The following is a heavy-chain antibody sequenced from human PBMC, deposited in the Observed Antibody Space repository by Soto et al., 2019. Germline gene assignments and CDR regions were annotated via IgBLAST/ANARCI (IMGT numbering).Heavy chain of an antibody. CDR2: IYYSGST. J-gene: IGHJ5*02. V-gene: IGHV4-61*08. Sequence: SETLSLTCTVSGGSISSGGYYWSWIRQHPGKGLEWIGYIYYSGSTNYNPSLKSRVTISVDTSKNQFSLKLSSVTAADTAVYYCARASYSSGLTPWGQGTLVTVSS. D-gene: IGHD6-19*01. CDR3: ARASYSSGLTP. CDR1: GGSISSGGYY.